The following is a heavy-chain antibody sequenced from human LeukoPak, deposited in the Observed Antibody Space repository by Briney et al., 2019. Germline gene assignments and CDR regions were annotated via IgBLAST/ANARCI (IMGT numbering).Heavy chain of an antibody. CDR3: ARVKGAVAAN. CDR2: TNSDGSST. J-gene: IGHJ4*02. Sequence: PGGSLRLSCAASGFTFSSYWMHWVRQAPGKGLVWVSRTNSDGSSTSYADSVKGRFTISRDNAKNTLYLQMNSLRAEDTAVYYCARVKGAVAANWGQGTLVAVSS. CDR1: GFTFSSYW. V-gene: IGHV3-74*01. D-gene: IGHD6-19*01.